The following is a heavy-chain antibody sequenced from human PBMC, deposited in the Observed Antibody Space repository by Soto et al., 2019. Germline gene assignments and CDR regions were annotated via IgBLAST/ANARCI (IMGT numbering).Heavy chain of an antibody. J-gene: IGHJ4*02. D-gene: IGHD3-10*01. CDR2: MYNRGST. Sequence: PSDTLSITCTVSGCSIISYYCTWIRQPPGKGLKWIGFMYNRGSTHYNPSIKSRDTKSQDTSKNQFSLNLRSVTAADTAVYYCASMGYHYGSGSYPLDYWGQGTLVTVS. V-gene: IGHV4-59*08. CDR1: GCSIISYY. CDR3: ASMGYHYGSGSYPLDY.